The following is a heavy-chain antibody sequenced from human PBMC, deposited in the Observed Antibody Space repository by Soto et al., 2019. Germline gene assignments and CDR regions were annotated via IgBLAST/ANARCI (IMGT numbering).Heavy chain of an antibody. Sequence: GGSLRLSCAASGFTFSSYEMSWVRQAPGKGLEWVSYISSSGSTIYYADSVKGRFTISRDNAKNSLYLQMNSLRAEDTAVYYCARVAPRGIAVAPYYFDYWGQGTLVTVSS. CDR2: ISSSGSTI. V-gene: IGHV3-48*03. D-gene: IGHD6-19*01. J-gene: IGHJ4*02. CDR3: ARVAPRGIAVAPYYFDY. CDR1: GFTFSSYE.